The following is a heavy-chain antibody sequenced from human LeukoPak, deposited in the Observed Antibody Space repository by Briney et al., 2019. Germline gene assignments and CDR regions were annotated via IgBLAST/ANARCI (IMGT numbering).Heavy chain of an antibody. Sequence: SETLSLTCTVSGDSVTSGGYFWTWIRQHPGKGLEWIGYISDSGTTSYNPSLKSRVSISVATSNNQFSLRLSSVTAADTAVYYCARHIASIFGVLKPWGQGTLVTVSS. CDR3: ARHIASIFGVLKP. CDR1: GDSVTSGGYF. J-gene: IGHJ5*02. V-gene: IGHV4-31*03. CDR2: ISDSGTT. D-gene: IGHD3-3*01.